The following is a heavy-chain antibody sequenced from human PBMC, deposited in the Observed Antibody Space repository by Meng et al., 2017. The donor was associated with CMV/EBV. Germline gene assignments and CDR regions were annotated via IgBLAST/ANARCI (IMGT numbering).Heavy chain of an antibody. Sequence: LAWGGGLLRPGGSLGVSCAASGFTFSSYAMSWVRQAPGKGLEWVSAISGSGGSTYYADSVKGRFTISRDNSKNTLYLQMNSLRAEDTAVYYCAYTAMVTLWGQGTLVTVSS. CDR2: ISGSGGST. V-gene: IGHV3-23*01. D-gene: IGHD5-18*01. CDR3: AYTAMVTL. CDR1: GFTFSSYA. J-gene: IGHJ4*02.